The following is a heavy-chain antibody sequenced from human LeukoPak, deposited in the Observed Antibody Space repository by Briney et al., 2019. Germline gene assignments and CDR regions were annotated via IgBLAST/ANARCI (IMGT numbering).Heavy chain of an antibody. J-gene: IGHJ3*02. Sequence: PSETLSLTCTVSDGSISTYYWSWIRQPPGKGLEWIGYIYYTGSTNYNPSLKSRVTMSVDTSKNQFSLKLSSVTAADTAVYYCARALRYCSGGSCDHDAFDIWGQGTMVTVSS. CDR2: IYYTGST. CDR1: DGSISTYY. CDR3: ARALRYCSGGSCDHDAFDI. V-gene: IGHV4-59*01. D-gene: IGHD2-15*01.